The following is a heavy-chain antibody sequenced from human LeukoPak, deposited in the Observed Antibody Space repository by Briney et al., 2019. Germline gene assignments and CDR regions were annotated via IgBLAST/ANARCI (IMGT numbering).Heavy chain of an antibody. V-gene: IGHV1-8*01. CDR2: MSPNSGDT. D-gene: IGHD7-27*01. CDR3: ARGPPNWGYDY. J-gene: IGHJ4*02. CDR1: GYTFTSYD. Sequence: ASVKVSCKASGYTFTSYDFNWVRQATGQRPEWMGWMSPNSGDTGYAQKFQDRVTVTRNTSISTAYMELSSLRSDDTAVHYCARGPPNWGYDYWGPGTLVTVSS.